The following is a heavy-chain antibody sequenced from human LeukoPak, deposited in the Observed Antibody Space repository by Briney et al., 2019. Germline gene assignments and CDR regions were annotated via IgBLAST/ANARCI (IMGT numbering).Heavy chain of an antibody. J-gene: IGHJ3*02. CDR1: GYSFTSYL. D-gene: IGHD3-22*01. V-gene: IGHV5-51*01. CDR3: ARRNDYDSSGYLLGDAFDI. Sequence: GESLKISCKGSGYSFTSYLIGLVRQMPGKGLGLVWIIYPGDSDTRYSPSFQGQVTISADKSISTAYLQWSSLKASDTAMYYCARRNDYDSSGYLLGDAFDIWGQGTMVTVSS. CDR2: IYPGDSDT.